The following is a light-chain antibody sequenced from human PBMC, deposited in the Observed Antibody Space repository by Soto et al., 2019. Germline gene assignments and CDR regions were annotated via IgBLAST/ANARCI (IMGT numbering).Light chain of an antibody. CDR2: DAS. Sequence: EIVMTQSPATLSVSPGERVTLSCRASEGVGLNLDWYQLKPGRPPRLLFYDASTRSTGLPARFSGSGAGTEFTSSLSSRQAEDFSTYYCHHYSGSPTFGQGTKVEIK. J-gene: IGKJ1*01. V-gene: IGKV3-15*01. CDR1: EGVGLN. CDR3: HHYSGSPT.